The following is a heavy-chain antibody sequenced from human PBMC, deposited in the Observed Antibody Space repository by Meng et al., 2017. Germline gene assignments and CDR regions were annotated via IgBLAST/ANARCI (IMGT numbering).Heavy chain of an antibody. CDR2: LYWDDDK. V-gene: IGHV2-5*02. CDR1: GFALGTSGVG. Sequence: MESGSPLVNPPQALTLTCTFAGFALGTSGVGVGWIRQPPVKALEWLALLYWDDDKRYSPSLKSRLTITKDTSKNQVVLTMTNMDPVDTATYYCAHRRGDSREGWFDPWGQGTLVTVSS. J-gene: IGHJ5*02. D-gene: IGHD2-21*02. CDR3: AHRRGDSREGWFDP.